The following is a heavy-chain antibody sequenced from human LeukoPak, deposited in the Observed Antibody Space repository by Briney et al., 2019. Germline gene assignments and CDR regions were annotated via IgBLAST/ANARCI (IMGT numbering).Heavy chain of an antibody. Sequence: HPWGSLRLSCAASGFPFSSYAMHWVRQAPGKGLEWVAVISYDGSNKYYADSVKGRFTISRDNSKNTLYLQMNSLRAEDTAVYYCARDLAGLSDYWGQGTLVTVSS. V-gene: IGHV3-30*04. D-gene: IGHD7-27*01. CDR2: ISYDGSNK. CDR1: GFPFSSYA. CDR3: ARDLAGLSDY. J-gene: IGHJ4*02.